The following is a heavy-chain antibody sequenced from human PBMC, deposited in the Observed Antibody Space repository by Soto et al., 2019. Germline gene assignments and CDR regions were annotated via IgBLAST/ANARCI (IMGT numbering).Heavy chain of an antibody. J-gene: IGHJ3*01. CDR1: GGTFGRNA. D-gene: IGHD6-19*01. CDR2: IIPMFGTA. Sequence: GASVKVSCKASGGTFGRNAINWVRQAPGQGPEWMGGIIPMFGTANRAQKFRDRIVITADESTNTAYLELNSLRYEDTAIYYCARPQGSGWRFNALDFWGQGTVVTVSS. V-gene: IGHV1-69*13. CDR3: ARPQGSGWRFNALDF.